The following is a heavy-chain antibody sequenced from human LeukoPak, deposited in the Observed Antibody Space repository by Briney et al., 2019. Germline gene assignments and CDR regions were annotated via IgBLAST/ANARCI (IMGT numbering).Heavy chain of an antibody. V-gene: IGHV4-39*01. Sequence: PSETLSLTCAVSGGSISSTSYYWAWIRQPPGKGLEWIGTIYYSGSTYHNPSLKSRVTLSVDTSRNQFSLKLSSVTAADTAVYYCARKVIAVAGNGMDVWGKGTTVTVSS. J-gene: IGHJ6*04. CDR3: ARKVIAVAGNGMDV. CDR1: GGSISSTSYY. D-gene: IGHD6-19*01. CDR2: IYYSGST.